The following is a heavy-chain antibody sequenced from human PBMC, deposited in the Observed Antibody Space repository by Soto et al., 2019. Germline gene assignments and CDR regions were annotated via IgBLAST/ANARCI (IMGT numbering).Heavy chain of an antibody. Sequence: GGSLRLSXAASGFSFSTYEMNWVRQAPGKGLEWVAYISSGSDTIHYADSVRGRFTVSRDNAKNSLYLQMNSLRVEDTALYYCARDRAAGGYWGQGTLVTVSS. D-gene: IGHD6-13*01. CDR1: GFSFSTYE. CDR2: ISSGSDTI. CDR3: ARDRAAGGY. J-gene: IGHJ4*02. V-gene: IGHV3-48*03.